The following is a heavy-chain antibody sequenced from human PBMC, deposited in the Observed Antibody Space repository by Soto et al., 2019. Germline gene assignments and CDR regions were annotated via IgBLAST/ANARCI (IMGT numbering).Heavy chain of an antibody. V-gene: IGHV4-59*01. CDR3: ARAFAGFGAYWYFDL. Sequence: SETLSLTCTVSGGSITDYYWSWIRQPPGKALEWIGYGYHSVSIHYNPSLKTRVTISVDTSANQFSLRLSSVTAADTAVYYCARAFAGFGAYWYFDLWGRGTLVTVSS. CDR1: GGSITDYY. D-gene: IGHD3-16*01. J-gene: IGHJ2*01. CDR2: GYHSVSI.